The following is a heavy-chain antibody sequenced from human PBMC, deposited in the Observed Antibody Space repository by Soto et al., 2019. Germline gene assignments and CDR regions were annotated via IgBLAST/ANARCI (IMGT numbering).Heavy chain of an antibody. D-gene: IGHD6-19*01. V-gene: IGHV4-59*01. CDR2: IHYRGTT. CDR1: GGTLSNFY. CDR3: TRTRTTGWFSPVDS. J-gene: IGHJ4*02. Sequence: EQLQESGPGLVKPAETLSLTCTVSGGTLSNFYWSWVRQSPGKGLEWIGYIHYRGTTNYSPSLKSRVIMSIDASKNQFSLTPKSVTAADTAVYYCTRTRTTGWFSPVDSWGQGIPVTVSS.